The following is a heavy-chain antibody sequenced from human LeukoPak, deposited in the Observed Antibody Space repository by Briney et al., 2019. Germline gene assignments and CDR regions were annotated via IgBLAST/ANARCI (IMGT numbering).Heavy chain of an antibody. CDR2: MNPNSGNT. J-gene: IGHJ6*02. V-gene: IGHV1-8*01. D-gene: IGHD2-15*01. CDR1: GYTFINYD. CDR3: ARGRFYSCSGDNCHNRFYGLDV. Sequence: AASVTVSCKASGYTFINYDINWVRQATGQGLEWMGWMNPNSGNTGHAQTFQGRVTMTRGTSTSTAYMELSSLTTDDTAVYYCARGRFYSCSGDNCHNRFYGLDVWGQGTTVTVSS.